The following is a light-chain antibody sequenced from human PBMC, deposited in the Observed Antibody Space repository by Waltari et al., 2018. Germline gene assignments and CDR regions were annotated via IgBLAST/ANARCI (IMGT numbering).Light chain of an antibody. CDR1: SSNIGAGYD. J-gene: IGLJ1*01. CDR2: GNS. V-gene: IGLV1-40*01. CDR3: QSDDSSLSGSYV. Sequence: QSVLTQPPSVSGAPGQRVTISCTGSSSNIGAGYDVHWYQPLPGTAPKLLISGNSNRPSGVPDRFSGSKAGTSASLAITGLQAEDEADYYCQSDDSSLSGSYVFGTGTKVTVL.